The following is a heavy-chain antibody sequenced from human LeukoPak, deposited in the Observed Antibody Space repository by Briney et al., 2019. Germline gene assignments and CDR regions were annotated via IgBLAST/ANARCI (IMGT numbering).Heavy chain of an antibody. CDR2: IIPIFGTA. CDR1: GGTFSSYA. D-gene: IGHD3-10*01. CDR3: ARDSGGFGELSSYYYYMDV. V-gene: IGHV1-69*05. J-gene: IGHJ6*03. Sequence: ASVKVSCKASGGTFSSYAISWVRQAPGQGLEWMGRIIPIFGTANYAQKFQGRVTITTDESTSTAYVELSSLRSEDTAVYYCARDSGGFGELSSYYYYMDVWGKGTTVTVSS.